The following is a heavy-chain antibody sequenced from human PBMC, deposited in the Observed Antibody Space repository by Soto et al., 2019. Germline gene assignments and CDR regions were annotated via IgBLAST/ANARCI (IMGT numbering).Heavy chain of an antibody. J-gene: IGHJ6*02. CDR1: GYSFTTYW. CDR2: IDPGDSST. Sequence: XESLNISCQGSGYSFTTYWISWVRQMPGKGLEWMGKIDPGDSSTNYSPSFRGHITISVDRSINTAHLQFSSLKAADTAVYYCARLEKWYYNYYGLDAWGQGTMATVSS. CDR3: ARLEKWYYNYYGLDA. D-gene: IGHD1-26*01. V-gene: IGHV5-10-1*01.